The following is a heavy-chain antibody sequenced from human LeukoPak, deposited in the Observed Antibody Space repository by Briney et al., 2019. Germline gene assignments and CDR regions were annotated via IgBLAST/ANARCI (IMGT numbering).Heavy chain of an antibody. V-gene: IGHV3-48*03. CDR2: ISSSGSTI. CDR1: GFTFSSYE. CDR3: ARDPGDAGDYYYYYYMDV. J-gene: IGHJ6*03. Sequence: PGGSLRLSCAASGFTFSSYEMNWVRQAPGKGLEWVSYISSSGSTIYYADSVKGRFTISRDNAKNSLYLQMNSLRAEDTAVYYCARDPGDAGDYYYYYYMDVWGKGTTVTVSS. D-gene: IGHD7-27*01.